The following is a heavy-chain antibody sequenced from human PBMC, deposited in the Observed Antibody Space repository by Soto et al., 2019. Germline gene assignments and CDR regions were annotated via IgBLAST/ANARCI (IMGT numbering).Heavy chain of an antibody. J-gene: IGHJ4*02. CDR1: GFTVSSNY. CDR3: ARGNNYYDGSGSLDY. D-gene: IGHD3-22*01. CDR2: IYSGGST. Sequence: PGGSLRLSCAASGFTVSSNYMSWVRQSPGKGLEWVSVIYSGGSTYYADSVKGRFTISRDNSKNTLYLQMSSLRAEDTAVYYCARGNNYYDGSGSLDYWGQGTLVTVSS. V-gene: IGHV3-53*01.